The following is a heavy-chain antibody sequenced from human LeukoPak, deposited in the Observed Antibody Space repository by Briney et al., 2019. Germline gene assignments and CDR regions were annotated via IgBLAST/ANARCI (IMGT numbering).Heavy chain of an antibody. V-gene: IGHV3-23*01. CDR3: AKTSGFSSSCYED. J-gene: IGHJ4*02. Sequence: GGSLRLSCAASGFTFSSYAMSWVRQAQGKGLEWVWDISGSGYSTYYADSVKGRFTISRDNSKNTLYLQMSSLRAEDTAVYFCAKTSGFSSSCYEDWGQGTLVTVSS. D-gene: IGHD6-13*01. CDR2: ISGSGYST. CDR1: GFTFSSYA.